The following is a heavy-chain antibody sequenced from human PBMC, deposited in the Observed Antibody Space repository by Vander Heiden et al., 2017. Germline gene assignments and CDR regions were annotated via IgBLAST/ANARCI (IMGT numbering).Heavy chain of an antibody. J-gene: IGHJ3*01. CDR1: GGSISSYY. D-gene: IGHD3-22*01. V-gene: IGHV4-59*08. CDR2: IYYSGST. Sequence: QVQLQESGPGLVKPSETLSLTCTVSGGSISSYYWSWIRQPPGKGLEWIGYIYYSGSTTYNPSLKSRVTISVDTSKNQFSLKLTSVTAADTAVYYCARHQDGGGSYRRGFDVWGQGTMVTVSS. CDR3: ARHQDGGGSYRRGFDV.